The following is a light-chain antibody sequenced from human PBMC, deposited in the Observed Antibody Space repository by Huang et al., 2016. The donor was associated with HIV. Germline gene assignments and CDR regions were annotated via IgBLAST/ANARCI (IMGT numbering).Light chain of an antibody. CDR3: QQSHSSPFT. CDR2: AAS. J-gene: IGKJ4*01. V-gene: IGKV1-39*01. CDR1: QSIDNY. Sequence: DIQMTQSPSSLSASVGDRVTITCRASQSIDNYLNLYQQKPGKAPKILMHAASGLHRGVTSRFSGSGSGTDFTLTISSLQPEDFATYYCQQSHSSPFTFGGGTKVEVK.